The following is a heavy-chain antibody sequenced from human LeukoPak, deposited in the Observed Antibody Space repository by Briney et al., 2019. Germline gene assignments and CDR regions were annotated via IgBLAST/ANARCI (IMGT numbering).Heavy chain of an antibody. CDR2: INPNSGGT. J-gene: IGHJ6*04. D-gene: IGHD5/OR15-5a*01. Sequence: ASVKVSCKASRYTFTGYYMHWVRQAPGQGLEWMGWINPNSGGTNYAQKFQGWVTMTRDTSISTAYMELSRLRSDDTAVYYCARGVPNYYYYGMDVWGKGTTVAVSS. V-gene: IGHV1-2*04. CDR1: RYTFTGYY. CDR3: ARGVPNYYYYGMDV.